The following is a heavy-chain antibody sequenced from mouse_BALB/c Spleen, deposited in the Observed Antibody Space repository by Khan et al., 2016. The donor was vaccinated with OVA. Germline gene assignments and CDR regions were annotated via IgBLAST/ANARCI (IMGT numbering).Heavy chain of an antibody. CDR1: GYTFTDYA. Sequence: QVQLQQSGAELVRPGVSVKISCKAPGYTFTDYAMHWVKQRHAKSLEWIGVISTNYGDADYNQKFQGKASMTVDRSSSTVYMELARLTSEDSAIYFCVRGGKFAYWGQGTLVTVSA. J-gene: IGHJ3*01. V-gene: IGHV1S137*01. CDR2: ISTNYGDA. D-gene: IGHD1-1*02. CDR3: VRGGKFAY.